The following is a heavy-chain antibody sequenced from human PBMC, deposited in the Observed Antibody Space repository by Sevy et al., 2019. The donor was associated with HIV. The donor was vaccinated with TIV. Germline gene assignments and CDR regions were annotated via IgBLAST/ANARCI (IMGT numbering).Heavy chain of an antibody. D-gene: IGHD2-15*01. CDR1: GFTFSDHY. Sequence: GGSLRLSCAASGFTFSDHYVDWVRQAPGKGLEWVGRIRNRPNSYTTEYAASVKGRFTTSRADSRNSVYLQMNSLKTQDSAVYYCVRGPDCGVGGCQQISPYCLYVWGKGATVTVSS. V-gene: IGHV3-72*01. J-gene: IGHJ6*03. CDR2: IRNRPNSYTT. CDR3: VRGPDCGVGGCQQISPYCLYV.